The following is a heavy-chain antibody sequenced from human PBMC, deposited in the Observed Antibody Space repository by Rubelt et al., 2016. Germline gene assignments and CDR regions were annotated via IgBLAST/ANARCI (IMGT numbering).Heavy chain of an antibody. J-gene: IGHJ6*02. CDR2: VYYSGST. D-gene: IGHD2-2*01. CDR3: ARQYCSSTSGYDYYGMDV. V-gene: IGHV4-34*11. CDR1: GGSFSGYY. Sequence: QVQLQQWGAGLLKPSETLSLTCAVYGGSFSGYYWSWIRQPPGKGLEWIGYVYYSGSTNYNPSLRRRLTISVAPSRNQFFLRVRYGTAADTAVYYCARQYCSSTSGYDYYGMDVWGQGTTVTVSS.